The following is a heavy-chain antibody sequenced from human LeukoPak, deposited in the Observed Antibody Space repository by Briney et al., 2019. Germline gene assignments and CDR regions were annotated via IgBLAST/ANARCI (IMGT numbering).Heavy chain of an antibody. D-gene: IGHD6-13*01. J-gene: IGHJ6*02. CDR3: ARSEHHSSSWYYYYGMDV. Sequence: SETLSLTCTVSGGSISSYYWSWIRQPAGKGLEWIGRIYTSGSTNYNPSLKSRVTMSVDTSKNQSSLKLSSVTAADTAVYYCARSEHHSSSWYYYYGMDVWGQGTTVTVSS. V-gene: IGHV4-4*07. CDR1: GGSISSYY. CDR2: IYTSGST.